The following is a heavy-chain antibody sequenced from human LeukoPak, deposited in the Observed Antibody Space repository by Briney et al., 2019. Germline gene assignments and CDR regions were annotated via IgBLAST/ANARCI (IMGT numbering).Heavy chain of an antibody. CDR1: GFTFSTYW. V-gene: IGHV4-59*01. D-gene: IGHD4/OR15-4a*01. Sequence: GSLRLSCSASGFTFSTYWMSWIRQPPGKGLEWIGYVYKSGGTNYNPSLKGRVTISVDTSKNQFSLKLSSVTTADTAVYYCARISLTMRDAFDIWGQGTTVTVST. CDR3: ARISLTMRDAFDI. J-gene: IGHJ3*02. CDR2: VYKSGGT.